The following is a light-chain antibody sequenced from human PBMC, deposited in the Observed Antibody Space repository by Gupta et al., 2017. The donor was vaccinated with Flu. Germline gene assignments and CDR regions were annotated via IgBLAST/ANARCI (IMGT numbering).Light chain of an antibody. Sequence: GKAPTLLIYEASTLHTGVSSRFSGSGSGSEFTLTITSLQPHDLATYYCQQYHMYPKTFGQGTKVELK. J-gene: IGKJ1*01. V-gene: IGKV1-5*03. CDR3: QQYHMYPKT. CDR2: EAS.